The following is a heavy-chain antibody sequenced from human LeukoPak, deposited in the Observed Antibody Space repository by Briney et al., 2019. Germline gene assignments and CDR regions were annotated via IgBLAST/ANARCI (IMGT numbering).Heavy chain of an antibody. CDR1: GGSISSYY. D-gene: IGHD3-9*01. V-gene: IGHV4-59*01. J-gene: IGHJ4*02. Sequence: SETLSLTCTVSGGSISSYYWSWIRQPPGKGLEWIGYIYYSGSNNYNPSLKSRVTISVDTSKNQFSLKLSSVTAADTAVYYCARVNILTGSFFDYWGQGTLVTVSS. CDR3: ARVNILTGSFFDY. CDR2: IYYSGSN.